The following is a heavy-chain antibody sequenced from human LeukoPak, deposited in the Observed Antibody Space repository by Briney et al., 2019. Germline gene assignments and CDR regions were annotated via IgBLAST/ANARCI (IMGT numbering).Heavy chain of an antibody. Sequence: PGGSLRLSCTASGFTFGDYAMSWFRQAPGKGLEWVGFIRSKAYGGTTEYAASVKGRFTISRDDSKSIAYLQMNSLKTEDTAVYYCTRESAESMTTGSYFDYWGQGTLVTVSS. CDR2: IRSKAYGGTT. V-gene: IGHV3-49*03. D-gene: IGHD4-17*01. J-gene: IGHJ4*02. CDR3: TRESAESMTTGSYFDY. CDR1: GFTFGDYA.